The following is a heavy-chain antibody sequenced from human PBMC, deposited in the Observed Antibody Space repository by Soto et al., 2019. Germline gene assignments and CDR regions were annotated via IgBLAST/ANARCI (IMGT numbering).Heavy chain of an antibody. CDR2: IIPIFGTA. Sequence: SVKVSCKASGGTFSSYAISWVRQAPGQGLEWMGGIIPIFGTANYAQKFQGRVAITADESTSTAYMELSSLRSEDTAVYYCARAKAQGGYCFYCGQGTLVTFSS. J-gene: IGHJ4*02. D-gene: IGHD3-22*01. CDR1: GGTFSSYA. V-gene: IGHV1-69*13. CDR3: ARAKAQGGYCFY.